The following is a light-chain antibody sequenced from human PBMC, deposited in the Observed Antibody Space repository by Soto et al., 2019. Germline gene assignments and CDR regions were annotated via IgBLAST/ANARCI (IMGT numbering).Light chain of an antibody. V-gene: IGKV3-15*01. CDR1: QSVSSN. CDR3: QQYNNWPQT. Sequence: EIVITQSPATLSVSXXEXSXXXXRASQSVSSNLAWYQQKPGQAPRLLIYGASTRATGIPARFSGSGSGTEFTLTISSLQSEDFAVYYCQQYNNWPQTFGQGTKVDI. J-gene: IGKJ1*01. CDR2: GAS.